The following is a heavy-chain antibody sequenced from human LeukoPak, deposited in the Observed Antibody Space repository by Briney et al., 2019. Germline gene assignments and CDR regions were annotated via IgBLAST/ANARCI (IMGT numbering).Heavy chain of an antibody. CDR1: GGTFSSYA. J-gene: IGHJ6*03. Sequence: ASVKVSCKASGGTFSSYAISWVRQAPGQGLEWMGGIIPIFGTANYAQKFQGRVTITADESTSTAYMELSSLRSEDTAVYYCAVGSSSGNYYYYYMDVWGKGTAVTVSS. D-gene: IGHD6-6*01. CDR2: IIPIFGTA. V-gene: IGHV1-69*13. CDR3: AVGSSSGNYYYYYMDV.